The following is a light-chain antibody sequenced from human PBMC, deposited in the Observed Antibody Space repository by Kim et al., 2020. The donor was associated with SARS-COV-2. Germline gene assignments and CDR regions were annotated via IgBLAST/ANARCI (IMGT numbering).Light chain of an antibody. CDR1: KLGDKY. CDR3: QEWDSSTEV. V-gene: IGLV3-1*01. CDR2: QDS. J-gene: IGLJ3*02. Sequence: VSPGQTASITCSGDKLGDKYACWYQQKPGQSPVLVIDQDSKRPSGIPERFSGSNTGNTATLTISGTQAMDEADYYCQEWDSSTEVFGGGTKLTVL.